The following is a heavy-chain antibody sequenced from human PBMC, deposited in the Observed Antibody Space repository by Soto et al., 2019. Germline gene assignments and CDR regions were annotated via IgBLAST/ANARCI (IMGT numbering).Heavy chain of an antibody. J-gene: IGHJ6*02. CDR1: GGSISSGGYY. V-gene: IGHV4-31*03. CDR2: IYYSGST. CDR3: ARVVGPTGYYYYGMDV. Sequence: SETLSLTCTVSGGSISSGGYYWSWIRQHPGKGLEWIGYIYYSGSTYYNPSLKSRVTISVDTSKNQFSLKLSSVTAADTAVYYCARVVGPTGYYYYGMDVWGQGTTVTVSS.